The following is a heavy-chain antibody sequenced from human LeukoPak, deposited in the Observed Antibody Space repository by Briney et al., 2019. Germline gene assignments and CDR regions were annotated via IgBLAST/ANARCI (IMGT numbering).Heavy chain of an antibody. V-gene: IGHV3-74*01. D-gene: IGHD7-27*01. CDR1: GFTLSSYW. Sequence: GGSLRLSCAASGFTLSSYWMHWVRQAPGKGLVWVSRINSDGSRTNYADSVKGRFTISRDNAKNTLYLQMSSLRAEDTAVYYCARVLTGSWDWFDPWGQGTLVTVSS. CDR3: ARVLTGSWDWFDP. J-gene: IGHJ5*02. CDR2: INSDGSRT.